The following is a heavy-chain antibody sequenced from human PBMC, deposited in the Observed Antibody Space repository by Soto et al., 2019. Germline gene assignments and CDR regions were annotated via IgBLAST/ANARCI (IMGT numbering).Heavy chain of an antibody. D-gene: IGHD3-3*01. J-gene: IGHJ3*02. CDR3: ARGGGDAFDI. Sequence: SETLSLTCTVSGVSISSYSWNWIRQPPGKGLEWIGYIYYSGNTNYDPSLKSRVTISVDTSKNQFSLKLSSVTAADTAVYYCARGGGDAFDIWGQGTMVTVSS. CDR2: IYYSGNT. CDR1: GVSISSYS. V-gene: IGHV4-59*01.